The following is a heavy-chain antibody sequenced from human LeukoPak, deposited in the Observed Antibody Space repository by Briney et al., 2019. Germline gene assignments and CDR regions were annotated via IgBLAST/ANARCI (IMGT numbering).Heavy chain of an antibody. J-gene: IGHJ4*02. V-gene: IGHV3-48*04. CDR1: GSTFSSHT. CDR3: ARDMGIARFGELLYPPLGD. CDR2: ISNTGSVI. Sequence: PGGSLRLSCAASGSTFSSHTMNWVRQAPGKGLEWVSYISNTGSVIYYADSVRGRFTISRDNAKNSLYLQMNSLRAEDTAVYYCARDMGIARFGELLYPPLGDWGQGTLVTVSS. D-gene: IGHD3-10*01.